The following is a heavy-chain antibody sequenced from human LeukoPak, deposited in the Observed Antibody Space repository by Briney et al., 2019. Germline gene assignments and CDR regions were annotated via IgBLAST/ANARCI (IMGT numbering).Heavy chain of an antibody. D-gene: IGHD3-3*01. J-gene: IGHJ5*02. CDR2: INTDGSST. CDR3: ARRRFLEVGPFDP. Sequence: GGSLRLSCAASGFTFSSYWMHWVRQAPGKGLVWVSRINTDGSSTSYADSVKGRFTISRDNAKNTLYLQMNSLRAEDTAVYYCARRRFLEVGPFDPWGQGTLVTVSS. CDR1: GFTFSSYW. V-gene: IGHV3-74*01.